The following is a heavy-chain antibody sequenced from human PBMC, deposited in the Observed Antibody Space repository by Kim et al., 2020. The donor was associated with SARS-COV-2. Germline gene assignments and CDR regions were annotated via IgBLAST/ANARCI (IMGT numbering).Heavy chain of an antibody. CDR1: GGSFSGYY. Sequence: SETLSLTCAVYGGSFSGYYWSWIRQPPGKGLEWIGEINHSGSTNYNPSLKSRVTISVDTSKNQFSLKLSSVTAADTAVYYCARGADVDTAMGLDPYYYYYYGMDVWGQGTTVTVSS. CDR3: ARGADVDTAMGLDPYYYYYYGMDV. J-gene: IGHJ6*02. CDR2: INHSGST. V-gene: IGHV4-34*01. D-gene: IGHD5-18*01.